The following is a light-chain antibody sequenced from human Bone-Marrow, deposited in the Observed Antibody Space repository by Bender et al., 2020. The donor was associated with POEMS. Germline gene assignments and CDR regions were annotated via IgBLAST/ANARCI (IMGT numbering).Light chain of an antibody. CDR1: SSDVGGDKF. J-gene: IGLJ2*01. CDR3: TSYTSSATIV. V-gene: IGLV2-14*03. CDR2: HVS. Sequence: QSALTQPASVSGSPGQSITISCTGTSSDVGGDKFVSWYRHHPGKAPKLMIYHVSDRPSGVSNRFSGSKSANMASLTIAGLQAEDEALYYCTSYTSSATIVFGGGTKLTVL.